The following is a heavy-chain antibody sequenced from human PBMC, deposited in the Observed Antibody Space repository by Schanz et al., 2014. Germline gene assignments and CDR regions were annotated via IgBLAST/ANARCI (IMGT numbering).Heavy chain of an antibody. CDR2: ISSSSSTI. CDR3: ARQPGRITVSGVVSNWFDP. CDR1: GFGFDDYA. Sequence: EVQLVESGGGVVRPGGSLRLSCAASGFGFDDYAMSWVRQAPGKGLEWVSYISSSSSTIYYADSVKGRFTISRDNAKNTLYLQMNSLRVEDTAVYYCARQPGRITVSGVVSNWFDPWGQGTLVTVSS. J-gene: IGHJ5*02. D-gene: IGHD3-3*01. V-gene: IGHV3-48*01.